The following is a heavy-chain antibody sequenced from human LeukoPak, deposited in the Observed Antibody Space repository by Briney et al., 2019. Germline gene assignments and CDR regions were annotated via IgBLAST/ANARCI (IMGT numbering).Heavy chain of an antibody. V-gene: IGHV1-46*03. CDR3: ARALYRSGSSYIPDFDY. CDR2: INPSGGST. D-gene: IGHD3-10*01. CDR1: GYTFTSYY. J-gene: IGHJ4*02. Sequence: ASVKVSCKASGYTFTSYYMHWVRQAPGQGLEWMGIINPSGGSTSYAQKFQGRVTMTRDTSTSTVYMELSGLRSEDTAVYYCARALYRSGSSYIPDFDYWGQGTLVTVSS.